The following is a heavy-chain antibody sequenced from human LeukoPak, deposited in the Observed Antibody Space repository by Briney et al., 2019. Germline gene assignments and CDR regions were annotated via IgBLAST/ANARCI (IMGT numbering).Heavy chain of an antibody. Sequence: AASVKVSCKASGGTFSSYAISWVRQAPGQGLEWMGRIIPILGIANYAQKFQGRVTITADKSTSTAYMELSSLRSEDTAVYYCARASRIGRYCYYGMDVWGQGTTVTVSS. J-gene: IGHJ6*02. CDR2: IIPILGIA. CDR1: GGTFSSYA. V-gene: IGHV1-69*04. CDR3: ARASRIGRYCYYGMDV. D-gene: IGHD3-10*01.